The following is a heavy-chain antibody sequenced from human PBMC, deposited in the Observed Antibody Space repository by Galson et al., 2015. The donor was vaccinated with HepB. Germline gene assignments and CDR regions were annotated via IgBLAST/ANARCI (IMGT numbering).Heavy chain of an antibody. CDR1: GFTFTRYA. Sequence: SLRLSCAASGFTFTRYAMNWVRQAPGKGLEWISSVSGDGDITYYADSVRGRFTIFRDNSQNTLHLQMNRLRAVDTAVYYCAKVAILGATPHYSDFLGQGTQVTVSS. J-gene: IGHJ4*02. CDR2: VSGDGDIT. D-gene: IGHD3-16*01. V-gene: IGHV3-23*01. CDR3: AKVAILGATPHYSDF.